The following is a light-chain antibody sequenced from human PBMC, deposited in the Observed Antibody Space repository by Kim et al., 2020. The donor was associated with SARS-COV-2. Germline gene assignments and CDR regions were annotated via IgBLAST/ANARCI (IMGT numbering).Light chain of an antibody. CDR2: EVS. V-gene: IGLV2-18*02. CDR3: SSYTSSSTVV. J-gene: IGLJ2*01. CDR1: SSDVGRYNR. Sequence: GQSVTISCTGTSSDVGRYNRVSWYQQPPGTAPKLMIYEVSNRPSGVPDRFSGSKSGNTASLTISGLQAEDEADYYCSSYTSSSTVVFGGGTQLTVL.